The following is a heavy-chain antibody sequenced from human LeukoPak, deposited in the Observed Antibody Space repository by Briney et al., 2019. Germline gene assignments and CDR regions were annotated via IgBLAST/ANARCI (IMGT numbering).Heavy chain of an antibody. CDR1: GGTFSSYA. Sequence: SVKVSCKASGGTFSSYAISWVRQAPGQGLEWMGRIIPIFGTANYAQKFQGRVTITTDESTSTAYMELSSLRSEDTAVYYCARRPPYCTNGVCLDVWGKGTTVTVSS. CDR3: ARRPPYCTNGVCLDV. V-gene: IGHV1-69*05. CDR2: IIPIFGTA. J-gene: IGHJ6*04. D-gene: IGHD2-8*01.